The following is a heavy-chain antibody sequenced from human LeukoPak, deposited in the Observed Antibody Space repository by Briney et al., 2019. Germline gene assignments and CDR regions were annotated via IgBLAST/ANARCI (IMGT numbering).Heavy chain of an antibody. CDR1: GYSISSGYY. V-gene: IGHV4-61*01. J-gene: IGHJ4*02. D-gene: IGHD7-27*01. Sequence: SETLSLTCTVSGYSISSGYYWSWIRQSPGKGLEWIGYIYYTGTSYNPSLKSRVTISADTSKNQFSLKLISVTAADTAVYYCASRKLGNDYWGQGTLVTVSS. CDR3: ASRKLGNDY. CDR2: IYYTGT.